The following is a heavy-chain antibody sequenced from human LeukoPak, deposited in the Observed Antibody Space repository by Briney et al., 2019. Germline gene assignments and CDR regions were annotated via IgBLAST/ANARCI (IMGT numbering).Heavy chain of an antibody. J-gene: IGHJ4*02. Sequence: GGSLRLSCAASGFTFSNHAMSWVRQAPGKGLEWVSGIYSGGSSDYADSVKGRFTISRDNSKNTLYLQMNSLRAEDTAVYYCAIGSPMTRRFFDYWGQGTLVTVSS. CDR1: GFTFSNHA. CDR2: IYSGGSS. D-gene: IGHD3-22*01. CDR3: AIGSPMTRRFFDY. V-gene: IGHV3-66*01.